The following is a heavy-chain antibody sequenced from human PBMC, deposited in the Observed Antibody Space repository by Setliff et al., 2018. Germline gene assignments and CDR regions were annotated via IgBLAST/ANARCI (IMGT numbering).Heavy chain of an antibody. D-gene: IGHD2-2*01. Sequence: GESLRLSCAASGFTFSSYSMNWVRQAPGKGLEWVSYISSSSSTIYYADSVKGRFTISRDNAKNSLYPQMDSLRAEDTAVYYCAKNGGDIVVVPAAPIDYWGQGTLVTVSS. CDR1: GFTFSSYS. J-gene: IGHJ4*02. CDR3: AKNGGDIVVVPAAPIDY. V-gene: IGHV3-48*01. CDR2: ISSSSSTI.